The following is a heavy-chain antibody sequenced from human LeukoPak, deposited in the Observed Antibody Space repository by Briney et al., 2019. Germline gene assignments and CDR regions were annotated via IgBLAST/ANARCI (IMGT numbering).Heavy chain of an antibody. CDR3: ARDNSPNLYDILTGYYPNWFDP. CDR1: GFTFSSYS. CDR2: ISSSSSYI. Sequence: GGSLRLSCAASGFTFSSYSMNWVRQAPGKGLEWVSSISSSSSYIYYADSVKGRFTISRDNAKNSLYLQMNSLRAEDTAVYYCARDNSPNLYDILTGYYPNWFDPWGQGTLVTVSS. J-gene: IGHJ5*02. V-gene: IGHV3-21*01. D-gene: IGHD3-9*01.